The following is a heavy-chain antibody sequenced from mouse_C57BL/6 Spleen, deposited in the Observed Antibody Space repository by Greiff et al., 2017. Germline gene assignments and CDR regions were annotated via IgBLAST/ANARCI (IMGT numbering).Heavy chain of an antibody. J-gene: IGHJ4*01. Sequence: QVQLQQSGTELVKPGASVKLSCKASGYTFTSYWMHWVKQRPGQGLEWIGNINPSNGGTTYNEKFKSQATLTVNKSSSTAYMQLSILTSEDSAVYYCAPTIVRYSAMDYWGQGTSVTVSS. CDR1: GYTFTSYW. V-gene: IGHV1-53*01. CDR3: APTIVRYSAMDY. CDR2: INPSNGGT. D-gene: IGHD2-12*01.